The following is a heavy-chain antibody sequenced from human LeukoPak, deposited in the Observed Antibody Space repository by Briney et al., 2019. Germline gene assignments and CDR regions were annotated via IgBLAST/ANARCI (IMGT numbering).Heavy chain of an antibody. CDR2: TSPSGTA. Sequence: SETLSLTCTVSGGSLSSYHWIWVPHPAGMGREFIWRTSPSGTADYNPSLKSRVIMSVDTSKDQFSLMRRSVTAADAAVYYCARDPGDYNHDWYFDLWGRGTLVTVSS. D-gene: IGHD4-17*01. CDR1: GGSLSSYH. J-gene: IGHJ2*01. CDR3: ARDPGDYNHDWYFDL. V-gene: IGHV4-4*07.